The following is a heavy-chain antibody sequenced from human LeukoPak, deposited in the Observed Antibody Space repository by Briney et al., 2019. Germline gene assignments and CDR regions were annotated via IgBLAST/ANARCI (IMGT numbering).Heavy chain of an antibody. Sequence: ASVKVSCKASGGSFTFTSHAISWVRQAPGQGLEWMGGLIPIYGSANYAQKFQGRLTITSDEPTRTVYMELSSLRPEDSAVHYCAGFFYDNSGDAFDIWGQGTMVTVSS. J-gene: IGHJ3*02. V-gene: IGHV1-69*13. CDR3: AGFFYDNSGDAFDI. CDR2: LIPIYGSA. D-gene: IGHD3-22*01. CDR1: GGSFTFTSHA.